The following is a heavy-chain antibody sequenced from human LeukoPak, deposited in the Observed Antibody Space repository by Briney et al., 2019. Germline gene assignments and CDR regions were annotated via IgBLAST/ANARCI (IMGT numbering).Heavy chain of an antibody. CDR1: GYTFTGYY. J-gene: IGHJ4*02. CDR3: ARKGPYLDN. CDR2: SNPNSGGT. Sequence: ASVKVSCKASGYTFTGYYILWVRQAPGQGLEWMGWSNPNSGGTNYAQKFQGRVTMTRDTSISTVYMELSRLTSDDTAVYYCARKGPYLDNWGQGTLVTVSS. V-gene: IGHV1-2*02.